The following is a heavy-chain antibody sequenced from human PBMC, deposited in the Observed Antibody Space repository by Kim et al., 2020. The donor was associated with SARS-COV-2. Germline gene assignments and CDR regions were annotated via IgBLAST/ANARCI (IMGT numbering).Heavy chain of an antibody. V-gene: IGHV3-9*01. D-gene: IGHD5-12*01. J-gene: IGHJ3*01. CDR3: AKVISPGYGYTPRRPFDF. CDR2: LSWDSGGV. CDR1: GFNLGDYA. Sequence: GGSLRLSCGASGFNLGDYAMRWVRQVPGRGLEWVAVLSWDSGGVGYVDSVKGRFTVSRDNAKNSLCLEMPSLRVEDTALYFCAKVISPGYGYTPRRPFDFGGQGTRV.